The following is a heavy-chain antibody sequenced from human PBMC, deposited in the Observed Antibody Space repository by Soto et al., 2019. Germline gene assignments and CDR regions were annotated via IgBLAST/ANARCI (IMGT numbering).Heavy chain of an antibody. CDR1: GGTFSSYA. J-gene: IGHJ4*02. V-gene: IGHV1-69*06. Sequence: QVQLVQSGAEVKKPGSSVKVSYKASGGTFSSYAISWVRQAPGQGLEWMGGIIPIFGTANYAQKFQGRVTITADKSTSTAYMELSSLRSEDTAVYYCARDRPLNYYGSGSYYMSWGQGTLVTVSS. CDR2: IIPIFGTA. D-gene: IGHD3-10*01. CDR3: ARDRPLNYYGSGSYYMS.